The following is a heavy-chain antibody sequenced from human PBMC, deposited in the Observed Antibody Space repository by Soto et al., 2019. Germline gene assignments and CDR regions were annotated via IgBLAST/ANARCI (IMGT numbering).Heavy chain of an antibody. D-gene: IGHD3-10*01. J-gene: IGHJ5*02. CDR2: IGTLSDT. CDR1: GFRVNISD. Sequence: GCSTGIASAACGFRVNISDVHGVLQDPGKGLEWVSGIGTLSDTFYAASVQGRFTISRQNAKNSVYLQMNSLRAGDTAFYYCARGRSFCYDSTPTPMFDPWGQRTLVTVSS. CDR3: ARGRSFCYDSTPTPMFDP. V-gene: IGHV3-13*01.